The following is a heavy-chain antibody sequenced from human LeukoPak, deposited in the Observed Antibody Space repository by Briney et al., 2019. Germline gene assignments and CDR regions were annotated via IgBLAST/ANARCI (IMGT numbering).Heavy chain of an antibody. CDR1: GFTFSSYA. D-gene: IGHD6-13*01. CDR2: ISYDGSNK. J-gene: IGHJ4*02. Sequence: GRSLRLSCAASGFTFSSYAMHWVRQAPGKGLEWVAVISYDGSNKYYADSVKGRFTISRDNSKNTLYLQMNSLRAEDTAVYYCARVRFGSSWPRSGLFDYWGQGTLVTVSS. CDR3: ARVRFGSSWPRSGLFDY. V-gene: IGHV3-30*14.